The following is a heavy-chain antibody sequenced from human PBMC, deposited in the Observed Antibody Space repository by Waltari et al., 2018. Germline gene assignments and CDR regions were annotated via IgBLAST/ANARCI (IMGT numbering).Heavy chain of an antibody. CDR2: LWYDGSSQ. J-gene: IGHJ4*02. CDR1: GFTFRRYA. V-gene: IGHV3-33*01. CDR3: ARGDYDYSGYIDY. D-gene: IGHD3-22*01. Sequence: QVQLVESGGGVVQPGTSLRLSCAASGFTFRRYAMHWVRTAPGKGLEWVAVLWYDGSSQYYADSVKGRITISRDKSKDTLYLQMNSLRAEDTAVYYCARGDYDYSGYIDYWGQGTLVTVSS.